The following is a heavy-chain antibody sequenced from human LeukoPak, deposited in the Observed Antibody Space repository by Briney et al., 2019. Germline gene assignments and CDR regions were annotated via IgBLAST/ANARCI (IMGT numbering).Heavy chain of an antibody. CDR1: GGSFSGYY. Sequence: PSETLSLTCAVYGGSFSGYYWSWIRQPAGKGLEWIGRIFTSGSTNYNPSLKSRVTMSVDTSKNQLSLKLSSVTAADTAVYYCARGLYDSSGYYYVDYWGQGTLVTVSS. D-gene: IGHD3-22*01. CDR3: ARGLYDSSGYYYVDY. J-gene: IGHJ4*02. V-gene: IGHV4-59*10. CDR2: IFTSGST.